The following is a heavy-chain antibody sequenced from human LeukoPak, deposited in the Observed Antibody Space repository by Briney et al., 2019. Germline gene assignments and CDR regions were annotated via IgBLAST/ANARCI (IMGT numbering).Heavy chain of an antibody. V-gene: IGHV3-23*01. Sequence: GGSLRLSCAASGFTFSSYAMSWVRQAPGKGLEWVSAISGSGGSTYYADSVKGRSTISRDNSKNTLYLQMNSLRAEDTAVYYCAKCGVVPAAKYYYYYYGMDVWGQGTTVTVSS. CDR1: GFTFSSYA. J-gene: IGHJ6*02. CDR3: AKCGVVPAAKYYYYYYGMDV. D-gene: IGHD2-2*01. CDR2: ISGSGGST.